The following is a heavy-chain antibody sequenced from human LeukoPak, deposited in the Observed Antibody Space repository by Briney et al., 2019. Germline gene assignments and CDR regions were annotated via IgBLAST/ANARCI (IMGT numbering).Heavy chain of an antibody. CDR2: ISYDGSNK. CDR3: ARDWSSKYPYYYGMDV. V-gene: IGHV3-30-3*01. CDR1: GFTFSSYA. J-gene: IGHJ6*02. D-gene: IGHD4-11*01. Sequence: QPGGSLRLSCAASGFTFSSYAMHWVRQAPGKGLEWVAVISYDGSNKYYADSVKGRFTISRDNSKNTLYLQMNSLRAEDTAVYYCARDWSSKYPYYYGMDVWGQGTTVTVSS.